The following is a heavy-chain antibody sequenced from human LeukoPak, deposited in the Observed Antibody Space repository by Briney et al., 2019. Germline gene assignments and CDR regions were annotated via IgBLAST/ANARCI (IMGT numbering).Heavy chain of an antibody. V-gene: IGHV3-23*01. J-gene: IGHJ4*02. CDR2: ISGSDSST. CDR1: GFTFSPFT. Sequence: GGSLRLSCAASGFTFSPFTMNWVRQAPGKGLEWVSDISGSDSSTYYADFVKGRFTISRDNSKNTLYLQMNSLRADDTAVYYCAKGGGWLYYFDYWGQGTLVTVSS. CDR3: AKGGGWLYYFDY. D-gene: IGHD4-23*01.